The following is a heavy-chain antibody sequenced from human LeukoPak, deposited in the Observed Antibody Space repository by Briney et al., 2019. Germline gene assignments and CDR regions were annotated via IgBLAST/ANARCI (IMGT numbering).Heavy chain of an antibody. J-gene: IGHJ4*02. D-gene: IGHD5-18*01. CDR3: ARGRWLQLWGDY. CDR2: SNTSTGDS. CDR1: GYTFTDYY. V-gene: IGHV1-2*02. Sequence: GASVKVSCKASGYTFTDYYLHLVRQAPGQGPEWVGGSNTSTGDSKYGQKFQDRVTLTQDTSISTAYMELSRLESDDTAVFYCARGRWLQLWGDYWGQGTLVTVSS.